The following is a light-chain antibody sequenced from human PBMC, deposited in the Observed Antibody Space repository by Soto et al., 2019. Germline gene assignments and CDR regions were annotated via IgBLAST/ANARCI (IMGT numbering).Light chain of an antibody. V-gene: IGKV3-20*01. CDR2: DAS. J-gene: IGKJ1*01. Sequence: EVVLTQFPGTLSLSPGERATLSCRASQTITGTYLAWYQQKPGQAPRLLIHDASTRATGIPDSFSGGGTGTDFNLNISRVEPEDFAMYYCQQYGRSKRWTFGQGTKVEVK. CDR3: QQYGRSKRWT. CDR1: QTITGTY.